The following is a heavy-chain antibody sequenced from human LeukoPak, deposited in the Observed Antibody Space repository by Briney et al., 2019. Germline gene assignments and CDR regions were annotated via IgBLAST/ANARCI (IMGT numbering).Heavy chain of an antibody. CDR3: TTDIEASDIVVVPAAPLTGGH. V-gene: IGHV3-15*07. CDR1: GFTFSNAW. Sequence: PGGSLRLSCAASGFTFSNAWMNWVRQAPGKGLEWVGRIKSKTDGGTTDYAAHVKGRFTISRDDSKNTLYLQMNSLKTEDAAVYYCTTDIEASDIVVVPAAPLTGGHWGQGTLVTVSS. D-gene: IGHD2-2*01. CDR2: IKSKTDGGTT. J-gene: IGHJ4*02.